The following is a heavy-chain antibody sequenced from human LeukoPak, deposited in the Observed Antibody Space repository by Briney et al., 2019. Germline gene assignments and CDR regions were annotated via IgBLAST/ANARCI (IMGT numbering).Heavy chain of an antibody. J-gene: IGHJ6*02. Sequence: ASVKVSCKASGYTFTGYYIHWVRQAPGQGLEWMGWINPNSGGTNYAQKFQGRVTMTRDTSISTAYMELSRLRSDDTAVYYCARRPSGYSYGYGYYGMDVWGQGTTVTVSS. D-gene: IGHD5-18*01. CDR2: INPNSGGT. V-gene: IGHV1-2*02. CDR1: GYTFTGYY. CDR3: ARRPSGYSYGYGYYGMDV.